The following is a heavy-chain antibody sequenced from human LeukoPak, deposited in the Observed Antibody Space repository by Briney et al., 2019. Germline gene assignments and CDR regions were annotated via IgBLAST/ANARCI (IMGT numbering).Heavy chain of an antibody. CDR2: IYSGGST. CDR3: ASSGATIWEFDY. CDR1: GFTVSSNY. D-gene: IGHD5-12*01. J-gene: IGHJ4*02. Sequence: GGSLRLSRVASGFTVSSNYMNWVRQAPGKGLEWVSVIYSGGSTYYADSVKGRFTISRDNSKNTLYLQMNSLRAEDTAVYYCASSGATIWEFDYWGQGTLVTVSS. V-gene: IGHV3-53*01.